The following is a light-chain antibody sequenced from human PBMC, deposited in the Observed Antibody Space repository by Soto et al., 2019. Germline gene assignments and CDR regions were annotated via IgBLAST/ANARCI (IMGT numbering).Light chain of an antibody. Sequence: QSALTQPASVSGSPGQSITISCTGTSSDVGDFDCVSGYQQHPGKAPKLMIYEVSDRPSGVSNRFSGSKSGDTASLTISGLQAEEEADYYCSSSASRSTLVFGGGTKLTVL. CDR3: SSSASRSTLV. J-gene: IGLJ2*01. V-gene: IGLV2-14*01. CDR2: EVS. CDR1: SSDVGDFDC.